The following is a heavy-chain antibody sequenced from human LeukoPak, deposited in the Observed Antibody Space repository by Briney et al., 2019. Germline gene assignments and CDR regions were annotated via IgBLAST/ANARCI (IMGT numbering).Heavy chain of an antibody. J-gene: IGHJ4*02. Sequence: PGGSLRLSCAASGFIVSGDFMSWVRQAPGKGLEWVSVIYSDGSTYYADSVKGRFTIFRDNSKNTLYLQINSLRADDTAVYYCAKEEIIVGGSFDYWGQGTLVTVSS. V-gene: IGHV3-53*01. CDR1: GFIVSGDF. CDR2: IYSDGST. CDR3: AKEEIIVGGSFDY. D-gene: IGHD2/OR15-2a*01.